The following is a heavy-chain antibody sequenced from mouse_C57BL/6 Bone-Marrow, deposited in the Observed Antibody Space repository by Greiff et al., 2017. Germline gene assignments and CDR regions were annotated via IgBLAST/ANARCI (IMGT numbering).Heavy chain of an antibody. D-gene: IGHD2-4*01. CDR1: GYTFTDYN. J-gene: IGHJ4*01. CDR2: INPNNGGT. V-gene: IGHV1-18*01. CDR3: ARGYYDYDGYAMDY. Sequence: VQLQQSGPELVKPGASVKIPCKASGYTFTDYNMDWVKQSPGKSLEWIGDINPNNGGTIYNQKFKGKATLTVDKSSSTAYMELRSLTSEDTAVYYCARGYYDYDGYAMDYWGQGTSVTVSS.